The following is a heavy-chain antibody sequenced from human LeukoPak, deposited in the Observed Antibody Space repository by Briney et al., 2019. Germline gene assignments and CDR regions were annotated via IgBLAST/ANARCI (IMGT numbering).Heavy chain of an antibody. D-gene: IGHD2-15*01. CDR3: AKSQSGYCSGGTCSCDY. CDR2: FSASGNNA. V-gene: IGHV3-23*01. CDR1: GFAITGYA. Sequence: GGSLRLSCAASGFAITGYAMNWVRQAPGKGLEWVSSFSASGNNANYADSVKGRLTISRDTSKNTLYLQMNSLRVEDTAIYYCAKSQSGYCSGGTCSCDYWGQGTLVTVSS. J-gene: IGHJ4*02.